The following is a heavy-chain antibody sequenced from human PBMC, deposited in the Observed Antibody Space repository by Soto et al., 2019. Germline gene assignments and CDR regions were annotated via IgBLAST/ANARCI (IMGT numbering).Heavy chain of an antibody. D-gene: IGHD6-6*01. J-gene: IGHJ6*02. Sequence: SETLSLTCTVSGGSISSSSYYWGWIRQPPGKGLEWIGSIYYSGSTYYNPSLKSRVTISVDTSKNQFSLKLSSVTAADTAVYYCARLYSSSSDHGMDVWGQGTTVTVSS. CDR3: ARLYSSSSDHGMDV. V-gene: IGHV4-39*01. CDR2: IYYSGST. CDR1: GGSISSSSYY.